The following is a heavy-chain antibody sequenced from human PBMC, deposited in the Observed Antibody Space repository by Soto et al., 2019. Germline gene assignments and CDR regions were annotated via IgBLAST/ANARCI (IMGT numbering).Heavy chain of an antibody. V-gene: IGHV1-3*01. CDR3: ARGRRVVPAAISQAGFAP. D-gene: IGHD2-2*01. J-gene: IGHJ5*02. CDR2: INAGNGNT. Sequence: ASVKVSCKASGDTFTSYAMHWVRQAPGQRLEWMGWINAGNGNTKYSQKFQGRVTITRDTSASTAYMELSSLRSEDTAVYYCARGRRVVPAAISQAGFAPWGQGTLVTVSS. CDR1: GDTFTSYA.